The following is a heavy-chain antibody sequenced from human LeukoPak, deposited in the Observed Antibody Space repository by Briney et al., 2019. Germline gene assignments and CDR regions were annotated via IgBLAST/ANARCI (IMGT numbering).Heavy chain of an antibody. Sequence: SETLSRTCAVSGGSISSGGYSWSWIRQPPGKGLEWIGYIYHSGSTYYNPSLKSRVTISVDRSKNQFSLKLSSVTAADTAVYYCARAVHSRTDWFDPWGQGTLVTVSS. CDR3: ARAVHSRTDWFDP. D-gene: IGHD6-13*01. J-gene: IGHJ5*02. CDR1: GGSISSGGYS. CDR2: IYHSGST. V-gene: IGHV4-30-2*01.